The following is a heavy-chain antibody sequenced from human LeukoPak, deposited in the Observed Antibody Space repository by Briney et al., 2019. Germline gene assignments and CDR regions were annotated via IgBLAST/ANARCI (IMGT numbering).Heavy chain of an antibody. CDR3: ARERMVRGVITRVY. V-gene: IGHV4-34*01. CDR2: INHSGST. J-gene: IGHJ4*02. Sequence: SETLSLTCAVYGGSFSGYYWSWIRQHPGKGLEWIGEINHSGSTNYNPSLKSRVTISVDTSKNQFSLKLSSVTAADTAVYYCARERMVRGVITRVYWGQGTLVTVSS. D-gene: IGHD3-10*01. CDR1: GGSFSGYY.